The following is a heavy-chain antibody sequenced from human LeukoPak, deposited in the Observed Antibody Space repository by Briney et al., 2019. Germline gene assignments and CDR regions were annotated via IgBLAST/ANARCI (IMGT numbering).Heavy chain of an antibody. J-gene: IGHJ3*02. CDR1: GFTFSNYA. Sequence: GGSLRFSCAASGFTFSNYAMSWVRQAPGKGLEWISAVSGSGDRTYYAGSVKGRFTISRDNSKNIVYLRMNSLRAEDTAVYFCAKDLRNIRTLVDLQMIWGQGTLVIVSS. V-gene: IGHV3-23*01. CDR3: AKDLRNIRTLVDLQMI. CDR2: VSGSGDRT. D-gene: IGHD2-8*02.